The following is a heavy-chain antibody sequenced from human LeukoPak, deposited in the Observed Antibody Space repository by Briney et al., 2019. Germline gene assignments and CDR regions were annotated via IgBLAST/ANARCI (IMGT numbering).Heavy chain of an antibody. CDR1: GYSISSGYY. CDR3: AKERFGTGDAFDI. Sequence: SETLSLTCTVSGYSISSGYYWGWVRQPPGKGLEWIGSIYHSGRTFYNPSLKSRVTISVDTSKNQFSLKLTSVTAADTAVYYCAKERFGTGDAFDIWGQGTMVTVSS. D-gene: IGHD3/OR15-3a*01. J-gene: IGHJ3*02. CDR2: IYHSGRT. V-gene: IGHV4-38-2*02.